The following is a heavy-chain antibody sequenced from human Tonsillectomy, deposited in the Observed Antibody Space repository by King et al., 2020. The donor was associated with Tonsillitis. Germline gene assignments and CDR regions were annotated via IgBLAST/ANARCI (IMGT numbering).Heavy chain of an antibody. CDR3: ARDQGLVGATSFDY. CDR2: ISYDGSNK. V-gene: IGHV3-30-3*01. J-gene: IGHJ4*02. D-gene: IGHD1-26*01. CDR1: GFTFSSYA. Sequence: QLVQSGGGVVQPGRSLRLSCAASGFTFSSYAMNWVRQAPGKGLEWVALISYDGSNKYYADSVKGRFTISRDNSKSTLYLQMNSMRVEDTAVYYCARDQGLVGATSFDYWGQGTLVTVSS.